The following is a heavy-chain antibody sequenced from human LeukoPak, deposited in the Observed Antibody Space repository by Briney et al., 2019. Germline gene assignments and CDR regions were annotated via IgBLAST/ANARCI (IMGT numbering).Heavy chain of an antibody. CDR2: IYYSGST. J-gene: IGHJ6*03. V-gene: IGHV4-39*02. D-gene: IGHD2-2*01. CDR3: ARDRQYQLLLGYYMDV. CDR1: GGSISSSSYY. Sequence: SETLSLTCTVSGGSISSSSYYWGWIRQPPGKGLEWIGSIYYSGSTYYNPSLKSRVTISVDTSKNQFSLKLSSVTAADTAVYYCARDRQYQLLLGYYMDVWGKGTTVTVSS.